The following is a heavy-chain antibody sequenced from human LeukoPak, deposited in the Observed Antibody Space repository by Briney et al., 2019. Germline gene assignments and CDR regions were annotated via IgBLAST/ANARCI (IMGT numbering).Heavy chain of an antibody. J-gene: IGHJ3*02. CDR2: ISYDGSNK. CDR1: GFTFSSYG. Sequence: PGRSLRLSCAASGFTFSSYGMHWVRQAPCKGLEWVAVISYDGSNKYYADSVKGRFAISRDNSKNTLYLQMNSLRAEDTAVYYCAAGAPESRYVFDIWGQGTRVTVSS. CDR3: AAGAPESRYVFDI. V-gene: IGHV3-30*03. D-gene: IGHD1-14*01.